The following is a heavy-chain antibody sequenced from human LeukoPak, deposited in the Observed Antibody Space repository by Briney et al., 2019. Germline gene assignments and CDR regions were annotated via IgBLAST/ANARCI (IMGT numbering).Heavy chain of an antibody. D-gene: IGHD6-19*01. V-gene: IGHV1-2*02. CDR2: INPNSGGT. Sequence: GASVKVSCKASGYIFTGYYMHWVRQAPGQGLEWMGWINPNSGGTNYAQKFQGRVTMTRDTSISIAYMELSRLRSDDTAVYYCARGVAGTPLTDYWGQGTLVTVSS. CDR1: GYIFTGYY. CDR3: ARGVAGTPLTDY. J-gene: IGHJ4*02.